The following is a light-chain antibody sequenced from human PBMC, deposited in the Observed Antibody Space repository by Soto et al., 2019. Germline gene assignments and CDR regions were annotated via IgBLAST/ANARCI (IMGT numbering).Light chain of an antibody. Sequence: EVVMTPSPATLSLSPGESATLSCRASQSVSSLLAWYQQKPGQAPRLLIYDGSTRATGTPDRFSGSGSGTDFTLTISYLQPEDFAVYYCQQYNNWPPTFGQGTKVDI. CDR2: DGS. CDR3: QQYNNWPPT. CDR1: QSVSSL. V-gene: IGKV3D-15*01. J-gene: IGKJ1*01.